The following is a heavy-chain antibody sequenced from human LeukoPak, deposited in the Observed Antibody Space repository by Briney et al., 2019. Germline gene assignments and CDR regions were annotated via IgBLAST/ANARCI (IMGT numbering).Heavy chain of an antibody. D-gene: IGHD6-19*01. V-gene: IGHV1-2*04. CDR1: GYTFTGYY. J-gene: IGHJ6*04. CDR2: INPNSGGT. CDR3: ARGAARYSGGFGGGMDV. Sequence: GASVKVSCKASGYTFTGYYMHWVRQAPGQGLEWMGWINPNSGGTNYAQKFQGWVTMTRDTSISTAYMELSRLTFDDTAIYYCARGAARYSGGFGGGMDVWGKGTTVTVSS.